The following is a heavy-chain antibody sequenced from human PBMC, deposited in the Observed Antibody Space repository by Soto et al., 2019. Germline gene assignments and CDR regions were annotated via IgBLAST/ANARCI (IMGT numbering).Heavy chain of an antibody. Sequence: PSQTLSVTCAISGDSVSSNSAAWNCIGQSPSRGLEWLGSMYYRSKWYNDYAVSVKSRITCSLDTSRNQFTLQLHSVTPDDTAVDYCPRDWGITMVRGVYCFDYWGRGTLVTV. V-gene: IGHV6-1*01. CDR1: GDSVSSNSAA. CDR2: MYYRSKWYN. D-gene: IGHD3-10*01. J-gene: IGHJ4*02. CDR3: PRDWGITMVRGVYCFDY.